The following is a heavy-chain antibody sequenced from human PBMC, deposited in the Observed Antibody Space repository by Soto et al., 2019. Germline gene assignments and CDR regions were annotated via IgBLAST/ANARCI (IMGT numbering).Heavy chain of an antibody. CDR2: ISSGSDTI. CDR1: GFSIADDY. D-gene: IGHD1-26*01. Sequence: PGGSLRLSCVASGFSIADDYMSWIRKVPGKGLEWLSYISSGSDTIFYADSVKGRFTISRDNGKNSLDLQMDSLRPDDSAVYYCARGPNHRRAIVSAVPQYYGMDVWGQGTTVTVSS. J-gene: IGHJ6*02. CDR3: ARGPNHRRAIVSAVPQYYGMDV. V-gene: IGHV3-11*01.